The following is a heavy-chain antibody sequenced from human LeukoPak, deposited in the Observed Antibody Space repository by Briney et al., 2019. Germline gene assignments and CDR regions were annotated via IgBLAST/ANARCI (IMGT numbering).Heavy chain of an antibody. J-gene: IGHJ4*02. D-gene: IGHD4-23*01. CDR3: AKLVTHFDY. CDR1: GFTFSTYA. CDR2: ISGSGGRT. V-gene: IGHV3-23*01. Sequence: GGSLRLSCADSGFTFSTYAMTWVRQAPGKGLEWVSTISGSGGRTFYADSVKGRFAISRDDSKNTLYLQMNSLRAEDTAVYYCAKLVTHFDYWGQGTLVTVSS.